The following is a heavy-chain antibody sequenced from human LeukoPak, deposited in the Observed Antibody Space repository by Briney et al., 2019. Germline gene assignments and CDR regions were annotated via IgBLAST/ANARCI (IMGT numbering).Heavy chain of an antibody. Sequence: PGGSLRLSCAASGFTFSSYSMNWVRQAPGKGLEWVSSISSSSSYIYYADSVKGRFTISRDNAKNSLYLQMNSLRAEDTAVYYCARADFDWLLLDAFDIWGQGTMVTVSS. V-gene: IGHV3-21*01. CDR1: GFTFSSYS. J-gene: IGHJ3*02. CDR2: ISSSSSYI. D-gene: IGHD3-9*01. CDR3: ARADFDWLLLDAFDI.